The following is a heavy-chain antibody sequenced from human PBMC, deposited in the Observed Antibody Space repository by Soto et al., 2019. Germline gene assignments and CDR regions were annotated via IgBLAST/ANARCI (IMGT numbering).Heavy chain of an antibody. V-gene: IGHV1-18*01. CDR1: GYTFTSYG. Sequence: ASVKVSCKASGYTFTSYGISWVRQAPGQGLEWMGWISAYNGNTNYTQKLQGRVTMTTDTSTSTAYMELRSLRSDDTAVYYCAREGGKSRVYPRYYGMDVWGQGTTVTVSS. CDR3: AREGGKSRVYPRYYGMDV. CDR2: ISAYNGNT. J-gene: IGHJ6*02.